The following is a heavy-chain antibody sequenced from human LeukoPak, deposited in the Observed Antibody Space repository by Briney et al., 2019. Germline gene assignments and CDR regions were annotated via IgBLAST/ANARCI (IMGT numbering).Heavy chain of an antibody. Sequence: ASVKVSCKASGYTFTGYYMHWVRQAPGQGLEWMGWINPNSGGTNYAQKFQGRVTMTRDTSISTAYMELSRLRSDDTAVYYCARDAPRIAAAGHGDYWGQGTLVTVCS. CDR2: INPNSGGT. J-gene: IGHJ4*02. V-gene: IGHV1-2*02. CDR3: ARDAPRIAAAGHGDY. D-gene: IGHD6-13*01. CDR1: GYTFTGYY.